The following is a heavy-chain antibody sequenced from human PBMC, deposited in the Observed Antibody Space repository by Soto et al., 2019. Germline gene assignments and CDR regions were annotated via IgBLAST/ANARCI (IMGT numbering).Heavy chain of an antibody. CDR2: INAGNGNT. CDR1: GYTFTSYA. D-gene: IGHD6-6*01. J-gene: IGHJ1*01. V-gene: IGHV1-3*01. CDR3: ARMAARTEYIQH. Sequence: ASVKVSCKASGYTFTSYAMHWVRQAPGQRLEWMGWINAGNGNTKYSQKFQGRVTITRDTSASTAYMELSSLRSEDTAVYYCARMAARTEYIQHRGQGTLVTVSS.